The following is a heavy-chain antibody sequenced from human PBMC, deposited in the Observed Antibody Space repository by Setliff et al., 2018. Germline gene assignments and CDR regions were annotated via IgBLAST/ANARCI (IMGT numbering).Heavy chain of an antibody. V-gene: IGHV4-34*01. Sequence: SETLSLTCSVYGESFSNNYWSWIRQPPGKGLEWIAEINHSGSANYNPSLKSRVTISVDMSKNQFSMKLTSVTAADTAVYYCARVDFTMIQGVLGLWGQGTLVTSPQ. CDR3: ARVDFTMIQGVLGL. D-gene: IGHD3-10*01. CDR1: GESFSNNY. J-gene: IGHJ1*01. CDR2: INHSGSA.